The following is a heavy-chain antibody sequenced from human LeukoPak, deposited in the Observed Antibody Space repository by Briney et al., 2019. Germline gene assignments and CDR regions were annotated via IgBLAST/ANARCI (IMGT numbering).Heavy chain of an antibody. CDR2: IKQDGSEK. J-gene: IGHJ4*02. V-gene: IGHV3-7*03. CDR1: GFTFSSCW. Sequence: GGSLRLSCAASGFTFSSCWMSWVRQAPGKGLEWVANIKQDGSEKYYMDSVKGRLTVSRDNAKNSVYLQMNSLRAEDTAVYYCATSRSFDYWGQGTLVTVSS. CDR3: ATSRSFDY.